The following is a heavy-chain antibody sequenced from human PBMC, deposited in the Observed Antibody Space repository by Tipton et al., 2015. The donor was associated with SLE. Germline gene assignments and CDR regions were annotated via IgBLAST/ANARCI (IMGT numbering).Heavy chain of an antibody. Sequence: QLVQSGPEVKKPGASVKVSCKASGYTFTGYYMHWVRQAPGQGLEWMGRISPDTGGTNFVQKFQGRVTTTRDTSNSTSYMELSRLRSDDTAVYYCARGVVTLSWGQGTLVTVSS. CDR2: ISPDTGGT. V-gene: IGHV1-2*06. CDR1: GYTFTGYY. CDR3: ARGVVTLS. J-gene: IGHJ5*02. D-gene: IGHD4-23*01.